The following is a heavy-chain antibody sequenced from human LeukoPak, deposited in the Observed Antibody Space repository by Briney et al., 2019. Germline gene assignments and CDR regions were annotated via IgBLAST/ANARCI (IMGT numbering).Heavy chain of an antibody. J-gene: IGHJ4*02. Sequence: ASVKVSCKVSGYTLTELVIHWVRQAPGKGLEWMGGFDPEDGETIYAQKFQGRVTMTEDTSTDTAYMELSSLRSEDTAVYYCATNSGSYFLYWGQGTLITVSS. CDR2: FDPEDGET. CDR1: GYTLTELV. V-gene: IGHV1-24*01. D-gene: IGHD1-26*01. CDR3: ATNSGSYFLY.